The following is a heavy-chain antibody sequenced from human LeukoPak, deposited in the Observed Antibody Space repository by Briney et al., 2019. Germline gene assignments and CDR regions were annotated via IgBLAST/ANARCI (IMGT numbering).Heavy chain of an antibody. CDR2: ISSSGSTI. CDR3: AKDHTSGWPYYFDY. CDR1: GFTFSSYE. Sequence: GGSLRLSCAASGFTFSSYEMNWVRQAPGKGLEWVSYISSSGSTIYYADSVKGRFPISRDNSKNTLYLQMNSLRADDTAVYYCAKDHTSGWPYYFDYWGQGTLVTVSS. D-gene: IGHD6-19*01. J-gene: IGHJ4*02. V-gene: IGHV3-48*03.